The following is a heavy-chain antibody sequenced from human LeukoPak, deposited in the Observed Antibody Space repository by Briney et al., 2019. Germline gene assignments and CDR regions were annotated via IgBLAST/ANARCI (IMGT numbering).Heavy chain of an antibody. V-gene: IGHV1-18*01. Sequence: ASVKVSCKASGYTFTSYGISWVRQAPGQGLEWMGWISAYNGNTNYAQKLQGRVTMTTDTSTSTAYMELRSLRSDDTAVYYCARMVRGVIVGSAYYYYMDVWGKGTTVTISS. CDR2: ISAYNGNT. CDR1: GYTFTSYG. J-gene: IGHJ6*03. CDR3: ARMVRGVIVGSAYYYYMDV. D-gene: IGHD3-10*01.